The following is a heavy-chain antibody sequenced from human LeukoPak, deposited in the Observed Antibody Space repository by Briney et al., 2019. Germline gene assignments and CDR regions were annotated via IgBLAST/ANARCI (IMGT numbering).Heavy chain of an antibody. J-gene: IGHJ4*02. CDR3: ARGGCSSTSCSRFDY. V-gene: IGHV3-30*03. Sequence: PGGSLRLSCAASGFTFSSYGMHWVRQAPGKGLEWVAVISYDGSKKYYADSVKGRFTISRDNSKNTLYLQMNSLRAEDTAVYYCARGGCSSTSCSRFDYWGQGTLVTVSS. CDR1: GFTFSSYG. D-gene: IGHD2-2*01. CDR2: ISYDGSKK.